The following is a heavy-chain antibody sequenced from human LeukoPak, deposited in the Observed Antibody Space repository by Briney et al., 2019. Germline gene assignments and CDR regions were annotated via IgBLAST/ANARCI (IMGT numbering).Heavy chain of an antibody. CDR2: IYYSGRT. V-gene: IGHV4-39*01. CDR3: ARQDGYSYGLDY. Sequence: SETLSLTCNVSGGSISRSSYYWGWIRQPPGKGLEWIGGIYYSGRTYYNPSLKSRVTISVDTSKNQFSLKLSSVTAADTAVYYCARQDGYSYGLDYWGQGTLVTVSS. J-gene: IGHJ4*02. D-gene: IGHD5-18*01. CDR1: GGSISRSSYY.